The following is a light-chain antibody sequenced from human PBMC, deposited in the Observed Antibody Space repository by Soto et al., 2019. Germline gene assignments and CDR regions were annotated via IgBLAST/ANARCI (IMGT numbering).Light chain of an antibody. CDR1: ISNIGSNY. CDR2: RDN. J-gene: IGLJ1*01. V-gene: IGLV1-47*01. Sequence: QSVLTQPPSVSGTPGQRVTISCSGGISNIGSNYVHWFQQLPGTAPKVLSNRDNQRPSGGPDRFSGSKSGTSASLAISGLQSEDEAEYYCAAWDDTVRSYVFGTGTKVTVL. CDR3: AAWDDTVRSYV.